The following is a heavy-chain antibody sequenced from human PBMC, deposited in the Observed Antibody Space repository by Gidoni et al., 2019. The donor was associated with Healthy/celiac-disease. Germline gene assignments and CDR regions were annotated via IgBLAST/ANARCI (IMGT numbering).Heavy chain of an antibody. Sequence: QVQLVQSGAAVKKSGSSVKVSCKASGGPCRDYAISWGRQAPGQGREWMGGIIPIFGTANYGQKFKGRVTITADESTSTAYMELSSLRSEDTAVYYCAREGYSSGWYPLYFDYWGQGTLVTVSS. V-gene: IGHV1-69*01. CDR1: GGPCRDYA. CDR2: IIPIFGTA. CDR3: AREGYSSGWYPLYFDY. D-gene: IGHD6-19*01. J-gene: IGHJ4*02.